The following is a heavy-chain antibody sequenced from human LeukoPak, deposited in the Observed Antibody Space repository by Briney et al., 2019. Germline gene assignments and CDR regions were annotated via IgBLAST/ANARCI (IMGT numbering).Heavy chain of an antibody. V-gene: IGHV3-9*01. J-gene: IGHJ6*02. D-gene: IGHD2-2*03. Sequence: GGSLRLSCAASGFTFDDYAMHWVRQAPGKGLEWVSGISWNSGSTVYADSVKGRFTISRDNAKNSLYLKMNSLRAEDTALYYCAKDLDETHYYGMDVWGQGTTVTVSS. CDR2: ISWNSGST. CDR3: AKDLDETHYYGMDV. CDR1: GFTFDDYA.